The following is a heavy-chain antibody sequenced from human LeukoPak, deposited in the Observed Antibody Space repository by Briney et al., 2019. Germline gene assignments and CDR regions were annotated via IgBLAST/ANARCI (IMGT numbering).Heavy chain of an antibody. CDR3: ARHNQALVTYYFDY. CDR2: IYYSGST. V-gene: IGHV4-39*01. Sequence: SETLSLTCSLSGGSISSSSYYWGWIRQPPGKGLEWIGSIYYSGSTYYNPSLKSRVTISVDTSKNQFSLKLSSVTAADTAVYYCARHNQALVTYYFDYWGQGTLVTVSS. CDR1: GGSISSSSYY. D-gene: IGHD4-11*01. J-gene: IGHJ4*02.